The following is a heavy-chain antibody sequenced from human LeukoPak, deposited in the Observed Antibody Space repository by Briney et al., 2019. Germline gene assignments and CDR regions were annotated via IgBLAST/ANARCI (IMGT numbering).Heavy chain of an antibody. V-gene: IGHV3-48*03. D-gene: IGHD3-10*01. Sequence: GGSLRLSCASSGFTFSSYEMNWVRQAPGKGLEWVSYTSSSGRTIYYADSVRGRFTISRDNSKNTLYLQMNSLRAEDTAVYYCAKAMGYTYYFGSGSLDYWGQGTLVTVSS. J-gene: IGHJ4*02. CDR1: GFTFSSYE. CDR2: TSSSGRTI. CDR3: AKAMGYTYYFGSGSLDY.